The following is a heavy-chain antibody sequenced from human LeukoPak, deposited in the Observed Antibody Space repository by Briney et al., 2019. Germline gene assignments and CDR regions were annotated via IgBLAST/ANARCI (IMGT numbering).Heavy chain of an antibody. CDR3: ARGPENYDFWSGYGGFDY. CDR1: GGSISTYY. CDR2: IYYSGST. Sequence: TSETLSLTCTVSGGSISTYYWSWIRQPPGKGLEWIGYIYYSGSTSYIPSLKSRVTISVDTSKNQFSLKLTSVTAADTAVYYCARGPENYDFWSGYGGFDYWGQGTLVTVSS. V-gene: IGHV4-59*01. J-gene: IGHJ4*02. D-gene: IGHD3-3*01.